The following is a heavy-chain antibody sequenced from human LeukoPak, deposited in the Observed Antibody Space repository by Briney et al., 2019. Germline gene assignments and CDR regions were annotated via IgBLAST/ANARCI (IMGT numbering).Heavy chain of an antibody. V-gene: IGHV3-30*04. D-gene: IGHD2-15*01. CDR3: AREKSFVAEGAFDI. CDR1: GFTFSSYE. J-gene: IGHJ3*02. CDR2: ISYDGSNK. Sequence: GGSLRLSCAASGFTFSSYEMNWVRQAPGKGLEWVAVISYDGSNKYYADSVKGRFTISRDNSKNTLYLQMNSLRAEDTAVYYCAREKSFVAEGAFDIWGQGTMVTVSS.